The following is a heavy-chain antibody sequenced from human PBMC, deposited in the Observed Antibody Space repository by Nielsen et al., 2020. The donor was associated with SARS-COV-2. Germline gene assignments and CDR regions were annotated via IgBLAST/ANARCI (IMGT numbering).Heavy chain of an antibody. V-gene: IGHV3-48*01. CDR2: ISSSSSTI. D-gene: IGHD3-22*01. J-gene: IGHJ6*02. CDR3: ARDQIPYYYDSSGSYYYYYYGTDV. Sequence: VRQAPGKGLEWVSYISSSSSTIYYADSVKGRFTISRDNAKNSLYLQMNSLRAEDTAVYYCARDQIPYYYDSSGSYYYYYYGTDVWGQGTTVTVSS.